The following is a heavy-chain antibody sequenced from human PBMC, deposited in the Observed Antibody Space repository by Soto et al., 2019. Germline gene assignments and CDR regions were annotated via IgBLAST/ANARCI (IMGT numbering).Heavy chain of an antibody. D-gene: IGHD2-2*01. V-gene: IGHV1-46*01. J-gene: IGHJ5*02. CDR3: ARGCSTSCYVP. CDR2: INPIDGTT. Sequence: QVQLVQSGAEVKKAGASVKVSCKASGYTFTLYYIHWVRQAPGQGLEWMGLINPIDGTTTYAQRFQGRVTMTRDTSTSTVYMELSSLRSEDTAVFYCARGCSTSCYVPWGQGTLVTVSS. CDR1: GYTFTLYY.